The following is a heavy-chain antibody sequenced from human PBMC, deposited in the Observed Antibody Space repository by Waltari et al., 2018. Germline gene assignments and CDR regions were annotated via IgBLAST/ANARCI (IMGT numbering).Heavy chain of an antibody. CDR3: AKNVPTGSDRDDAFDI. CDR1: GGSISSSSYY. J-gene: IGHJ3*02. Sequence: QLQLQESGPGLVKPSETLSLTCTVSGGSISSSSYYWGWIRQPPGKGLEWIGSIYYSGSTYYNPSLKSRVTISVDTSKNQFSLKLSSVTAADTAVYYCAKNVPTGSDRDDAFDIWGQGTMVTVSS. D-gene: IGHD1-1*01. CDR2: IYYSGST. V-gene: IGHV4-39*07.